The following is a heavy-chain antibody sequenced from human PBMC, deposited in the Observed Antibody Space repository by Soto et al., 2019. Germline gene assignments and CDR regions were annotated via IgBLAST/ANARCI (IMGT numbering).Heavy chain of an antibody. V-gene: IGHV1-18*01. Sequence: QVQLVQSGAEVKKPGASVKVSCKASGYTCTSYGISWVRQAPGQGLEWMGWISAYNGNTNYAQKLQSRVTLTTDTSTSTAYMELRSLRSDDTAVYYCASHYYDSSCYVPSKERDAFDIWGQGTMVTVSS. J-gene: IGHJ3*02. CDR3: ASHYYDSSCYVPSKERDAFDI. D-gene: IGHD3-22*01. CDR2: ISAYNGNT. CDR1: GYTCTSYG.